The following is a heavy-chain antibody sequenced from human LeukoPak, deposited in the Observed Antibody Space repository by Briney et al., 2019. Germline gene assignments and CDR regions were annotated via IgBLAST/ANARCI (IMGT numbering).Heavy chain of an antibody. CDR2: INLNSGGT. D-gene: IGHD1-26*01. J-gene: IGHJ3*01. CDR1: GYTFTAYY. Sequence: ASVNVSCKASGYTFTAYYLHWVRQAPGQGLEWMGWINLNSGGTNYAQKFQGRVTMTRDTSISTAYMELSRLRSDDTAVYYCARDGKFDLWGQGTMVNVSS. CDR3: ARDGKFDL. V-gene: IGHV1-2*02.